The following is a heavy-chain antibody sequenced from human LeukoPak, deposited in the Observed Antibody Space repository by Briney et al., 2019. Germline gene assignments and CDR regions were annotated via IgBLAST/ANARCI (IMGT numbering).Heavy chain of an antibody. J-gene: IGHJ5*02. CDR2: ITPILGIA. CDR1: GGTFSSYA. Sequence: GSSVKVSCKASGGTFSSYAISWVRQAPGQGLEWMGRITPILGIANYAQKFQGRVTITADKSTSTAYMELSSLRSEDTAVYYCAAGTLVSGGSNNWFDPWGQGTLVTVSS. D-gene: IGHD2-15*01. CDR3: AAGTLVSGGSNNWFDP. V-gene: IGHV1-69*04.